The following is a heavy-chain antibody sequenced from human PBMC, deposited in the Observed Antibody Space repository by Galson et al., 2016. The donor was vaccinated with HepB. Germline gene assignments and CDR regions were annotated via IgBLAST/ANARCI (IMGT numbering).Heavy chain of an antibody. CDR2: INGGNGKT. CDR1: GYTFSHYV. V-gene: IGHV1-3*01. J-gene: IGHJ6*02. CDR3: ARDRPFFGIVAFGMDV. D-gene: IGHD3-3*02. Sequence: SVKVSCKASGYTFSHYVMHWVRQAPGQRPEWMGWINGGNGKTQYSKTFQGRVSIVTDTSASTVFMQLSSLSSDDTAVYYGARDRPFFGIVAFGMDVWGQGTFVTVSS.